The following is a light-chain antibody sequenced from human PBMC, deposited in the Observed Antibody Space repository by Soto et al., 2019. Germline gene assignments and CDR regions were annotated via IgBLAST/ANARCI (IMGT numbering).Light chain of an antibody. CDR3: AVWDDSLNGWV. CDR1: TSNIGKNA. J-gene: IGLJ3*02. V-gene: IGLV1-36*01. CDR2: YDD. Sequence: QSVQAQPPSVSEAPRQRVTIACSGTTSNIGKNAVNWYQQLPGKAPKLLIFYDDLLPSGVSDRFSGSKSGTSASLAISGLKSEDEADYYCAVWDDSLNGWVFGGGTKLTVL.